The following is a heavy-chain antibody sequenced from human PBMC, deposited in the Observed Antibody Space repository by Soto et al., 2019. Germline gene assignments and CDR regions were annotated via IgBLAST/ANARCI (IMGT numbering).Heavy chain of an antibody. CDR2: INPRGGST. CDR1: GYTLNTYY. CDR3: ARGGGFSPYYYKLDV. V-gene: IGHV1-46*02. Sequence: QVQLVQSGAEVQKPGASVKVSCKASGYTLNTYYMHWVRQAPGQGPEWMGIINPRGGSTTYAQNFQDRVTMTRDTSSSTVYMELSSLRSEDTAVYYCARGGGFSPYYYKLDVWGQGTTVTVSS. J-gene: IGHJ6*02. D-gene: IGHD5-12*01.